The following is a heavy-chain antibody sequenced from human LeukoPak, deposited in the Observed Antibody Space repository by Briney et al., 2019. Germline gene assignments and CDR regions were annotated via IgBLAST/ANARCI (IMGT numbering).Heavy chain of an antibody. D-gene: IGHD3-22*01. V-gene: IGHV3-21*01. Sequence: GGSLRLSCAASGFTFSSYSMNWVRQAPGKGLEWVSSISSSSSYIYYADSVKGRFIISRDNSENTLYLQMNSPRAEDTAVYYCAKDRSYYDSGGYRYFDYWGQGTLVTVSS. J-gene: IGHJ4*02. CDR2: ISSSSSYI. CDR3: AKDRSYYDSGGYRYFDY. CDR1: GFTFSSYS.